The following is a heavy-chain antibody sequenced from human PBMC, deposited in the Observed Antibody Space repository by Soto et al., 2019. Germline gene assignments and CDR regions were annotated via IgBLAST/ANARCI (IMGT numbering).Heavy chain of an antibody. CDR3: AREHLYCGAECWAY. J-gene: IGHJ1*01. D-gene: IGHD2-21*01. CDR2: ISAYNGKT. Sequence: ASVKVSCKASGYTFTSYGSSGVRQAPGQGLEWMGWISAYNGKTNYAQKLQGRVTMTTDTSTSTAYMELRSLRSDDTAVYYCAREHLYCGAECWAYCGGGTLVTVYS. CDR1: GYTFTSYG. V-gene: IGHV1-18*01.